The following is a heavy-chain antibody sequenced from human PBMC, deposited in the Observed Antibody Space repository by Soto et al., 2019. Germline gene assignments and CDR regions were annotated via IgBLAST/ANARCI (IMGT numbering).Heavy chain of an antibody. CDR3: ARLGGYYQALDY. Sequence: ETLSLTCTVSGGSISSYYWSWIRQPPGKGLEWIGYIYYSGSTNYNPSLKSRVTISVDMSKNQFSLNLSSVTAADTAVYYCARLGGYYQALDYWGQGTLVTVSS. D-gene: IGHD3-22*01. CDR2: IYYSGST. CDR1: GGSISSYY. J-gene: IGHJ4*02. V-gene: IGHV4-59*08.